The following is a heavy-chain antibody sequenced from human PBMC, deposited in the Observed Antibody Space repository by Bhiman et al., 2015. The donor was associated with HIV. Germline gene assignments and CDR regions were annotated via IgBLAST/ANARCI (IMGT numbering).Heavy chain of an antibody. CDR1: GFTFNNHE. J-gene: IGHJ4*02. Sequence: EVRLVESGGGLVQPGGSLRLSCAASGFTFNNHEMNWVRQAPGKGLEWVSYISSSGNIIYYADSVKGRFTVSRDNARKTLYLQMNSLRVEDTAVYYCARVGPALYWGQGTLVTVSS. CDR3: ARVGPALY. CDR2: ISSSGNII. V-gene: IGHV3-48*03.